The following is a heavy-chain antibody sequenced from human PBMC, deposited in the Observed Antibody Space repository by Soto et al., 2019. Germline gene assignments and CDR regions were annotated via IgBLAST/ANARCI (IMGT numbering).Heavy chain of an antibody. Sequence: QVQLVQSGAEVKKPGSSVKVSCKASGGTFNNYAVTWVRQAPGQGLEWMGGIIPISGPTNYAQKFQGRVTITADVSTSTSYMELSSRRSEDTALYYCASSYGTSWYGDYWGQGTLVTFAS. J-gene: IGHJ4*02. CDR2: IIPISGPT. CDR1: GGTFNNYA. D-gene: IGHD6-13*01. CDR3: ASSYGTSWYGDY. V-gene: IGHV1-69*01.